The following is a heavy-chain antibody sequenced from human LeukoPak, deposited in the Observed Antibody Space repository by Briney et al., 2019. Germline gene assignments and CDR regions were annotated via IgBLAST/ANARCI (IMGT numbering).Heavy chain of an antibody. CDR1: GYTFTGYY. V-gene: IGHV1-2*04. CDR3: ARGLAAAPGLGWFDP. J-gene: IGHJ5*02. D-gene: IGHD6-13*01. Sequence: GASVKVSCKASGYTFTGYYMHWVRQAPGQGLEWMGWINPNSGGTNYAQKFQGWVTMTRDTSISTAYMELSRLRSDDTAVYYCARGLAAAPGLGWFDPWGQGTLVTVSS. CDR2: INPNSGGT.